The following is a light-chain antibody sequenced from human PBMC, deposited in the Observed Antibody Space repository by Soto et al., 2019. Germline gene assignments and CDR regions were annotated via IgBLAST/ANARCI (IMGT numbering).Light chain of an antibody. J-gene: IGLJ1*01. Sequence: QSALTQPASVSGSPGQAVTISGTSPSSDVGSFNFVSWYQQHPGKAPKVVIYEVTKRPSGVSNRFSGSKSGNTASLTIYGLQADDEADYYCCSDAGSSTYVFGTGTKVTVL. V-gene: IGLV2-23*02. CDR3: CSDAGSSTYV. CDR1: SSDVGSFNF. CDR2: EVT.